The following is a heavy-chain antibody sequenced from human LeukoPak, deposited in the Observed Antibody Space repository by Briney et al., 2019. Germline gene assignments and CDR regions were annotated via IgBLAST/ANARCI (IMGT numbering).Heavy chain of an antibody. J-gene: IGHJ6*02. CDR2: LSYTDHGA. D-gene: IGHD2-15*01. CDR1: GFTFSDYA. V-gene: IGHV3-23*01. CDR3: AKEGGYCSGGNCYYAMDV. Sequence: GGSLKLSCVGSGFTFSDYAMNWIRQTPGQGLEWVSSLSYTDHGAYYADSVKGRFTISRDNSKNTLFLQLNSLRAGDTAVYYCAKEGGYCSGGNCYYAMDVWGQGTTVTVSS.